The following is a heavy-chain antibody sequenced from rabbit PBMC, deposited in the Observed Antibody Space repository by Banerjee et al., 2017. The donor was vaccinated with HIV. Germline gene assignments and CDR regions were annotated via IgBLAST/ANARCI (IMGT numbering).Heavy chain of an antibody. Sequence: QSLEESGGGLVKPGGTLTLTCKASGIDFSSGYWICWVRQAPGKGLEWIACIDTSNDNTDYARWVNGRFTISKTSSTTVTLQMTSLTAADTATYFCARGNGYIDAFDPWGPGTLVT. J-gene: IGHJ2*01. CDR1: GIDFSSGYW. V-gene: IGHV1S40*01. D-gene: IGHD6-1*01. CDR3: ARGNGYIDAFDP. CDR2: IDTSNDNT.